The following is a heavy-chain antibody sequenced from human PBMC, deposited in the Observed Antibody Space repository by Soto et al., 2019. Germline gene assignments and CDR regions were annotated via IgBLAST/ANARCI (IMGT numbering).Heavy chain of an antibody. CDR2: ISYDGTRQ. Sequence: QVQLVESGGGVVQPGRSLRLSCAASGFTFSDFAMYWVRQAPGKGLEWVAVISYDGTRQHYADSVKGRFIISRDRNNLYMQLNSLRPDDTALYYCARGRGFGSGWSDYFDYWGQGTLVTVSS. V-gene: IGHV3-30*04. J-gene: IGHJ4*02. CDR3: ARGRGFGSGWSDYFDY. D-gene: IGHD6-19*01. CDR1: GFTFSDFA.